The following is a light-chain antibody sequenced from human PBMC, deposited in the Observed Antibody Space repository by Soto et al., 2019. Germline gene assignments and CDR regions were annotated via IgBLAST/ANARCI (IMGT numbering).Light chain of an antibody. CDR3: SSYAHLSIYV. CDR2: GVG. CDR1: SSDVGAYNY. Sequence: QSALTQPASVSGSPGQSITISCTGSSSDVGAYNYVSWYLQHPGKAPKLLIYGVGNRPSGVSARFSGSKSGDTASLTISGLQAEDEADYYCSSYAHLSIYVFGTGTRVTVL. J-gene: IGLJ1*01. V-gene: IGLV2-14*01.